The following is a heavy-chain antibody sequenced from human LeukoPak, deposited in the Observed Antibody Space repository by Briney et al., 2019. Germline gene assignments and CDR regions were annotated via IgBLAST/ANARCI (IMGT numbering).Heavy chain of an antibody. V-gene: IGHV5-51*01. CDR2: IYPGDSDT. CDR1: GYSFSSYW. D-gene: IGHD1-26*01. CDR3: ARFKGSYYFSFDY. Sequence: GASLKISCKGSGYSFSSYWIGWVRQMPGKGLEWMGIIYPGDSDTRYSPSFQVQITISADKSISTAYLQWSSLKASDTAMYYCARFKGSYYFSFDYWGQGTLVTVSS. J-gene: IGHJ4*02.